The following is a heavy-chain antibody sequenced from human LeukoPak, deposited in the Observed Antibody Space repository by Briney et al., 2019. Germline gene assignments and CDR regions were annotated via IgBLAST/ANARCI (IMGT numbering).Heavy chain of an antibody. J-gene: IGHJ3*02. CDR1: GFTFSRYW. CDR3: ARKRSPGAFDI. CDR2: INQDGSEK. Sequence: AGGSLRLSCAASGFTFSRYWMSWVRQAPGKGLEWVANINQDGSEKYYVDSVKGRFTISRDNAKNSLYLQVNSLRAEDTAVYYCARKRSPGAFDIWGQGTMVTVSS. V-gene: IGHV3-7*01.